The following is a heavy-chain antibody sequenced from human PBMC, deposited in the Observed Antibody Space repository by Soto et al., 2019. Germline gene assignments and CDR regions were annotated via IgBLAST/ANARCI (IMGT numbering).Heavy chain of an antibody. D-gene: IGHD6-13*01. CDR2: ISAYNGNT. Sequence: VSVKVSCKASGYTFTSYGISWVRQAPGQGLEWMGWISAYNGNTNYAQKLQGRVTMTTDTSTSTAYMELRSLRSDDTAVYYCARVSRAAAGKDNWFDPWGQGTLVTVSS. V-gene: IGHV1-18*01. CDR3: ARVSRAAAGKDNWFDP. J-gene: IGHJ5*02. CDR1: GYTFTSYG.